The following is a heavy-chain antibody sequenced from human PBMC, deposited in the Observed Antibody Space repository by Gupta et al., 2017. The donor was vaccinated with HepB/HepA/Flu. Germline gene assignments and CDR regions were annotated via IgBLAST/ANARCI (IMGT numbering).Heavy chain of an antibody. CDR1: GYTFTSHS. D-gene: IGHD1-7*01. Sequence: QVQLVQSGAEVKKPGASVKFSCKASGYTFTSHSMHWVRQAPGQGLEWMGIINPSGGSTSYAQKFQGRVTMTRDTSTSTVYMELSSLRSEDTAVYYCARPSVNSGFDYWGQGTLVTVSS. CDR3: ARPSVNSGFDY. V-gene: IGHV1-46*01. CDR2: INPSGGST. J-gene: IGHJ4*02.